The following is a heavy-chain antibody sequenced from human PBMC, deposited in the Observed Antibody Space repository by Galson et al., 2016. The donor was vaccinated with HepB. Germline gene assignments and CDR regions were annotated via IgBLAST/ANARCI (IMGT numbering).Heavy chain of an antibody. J-gene: IGHJ5*02. D-gene: IGHD6-19*01. CDR2: ISRNTSYI. Sequence: SLRLSCAASGFTFSSHSMTWIRQAPGKGLEWVSSISRNTSYIYYADSLKGRFTISRDNAKNTLYLQMNSLRGEDTAVYYCVRLAVTATGFDLWGQGTLVTVSS. CDR1: GFTFSSHS. CDR3: VRLAVTATGFDL. V-gene: IGHV3-21*04.